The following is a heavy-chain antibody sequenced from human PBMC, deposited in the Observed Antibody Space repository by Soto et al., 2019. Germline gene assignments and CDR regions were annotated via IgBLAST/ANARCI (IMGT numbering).Heavy chain of an antibody. Sequence: PSETLSLTCGVSGGSVSSPKWWSWVRQPPGKGLEWIGEISHSGSTNYNPSPKSRVTISMDNSKNQFFLQMTSVTAADTAFYYCARDGYSDSGSYSDWFDSWGQGILVTVS. CDR3: ARDGYSDSGSYSDWFDS. V-gene: IGHV4-4*02. CDR2: ISHSGST. D-gene: IGHD3-10*01. J-gene: IGHJ5*01. CDR1: GGSVSSPKW.